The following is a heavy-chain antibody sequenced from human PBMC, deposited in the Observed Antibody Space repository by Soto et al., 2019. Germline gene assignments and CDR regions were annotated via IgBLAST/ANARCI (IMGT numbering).Heavy chain of an antibody. Sequence: SVKVSCKASGGTFSSYTISWVRQAPGQGLEWMGRIIPILGIANYAQKFQGRVTITADKSTSTAYMELSSLRSEDTAVYYCARGGKGTMVRGGDLYYYYGMDVWGQGTTVTVSS. CDR3: ARGGKGTMVRGGDLYYYYGMDV. D-gene: IGHD3-10*01. J-gene: IGHJ6*02. V-gene: IGHV1-69*02. CDR2: IIPILGIA. CDR1: GGTFSSYT.